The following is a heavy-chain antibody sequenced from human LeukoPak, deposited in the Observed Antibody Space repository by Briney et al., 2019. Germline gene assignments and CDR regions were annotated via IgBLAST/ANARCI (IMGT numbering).Heavy chain of an antibody. V-gene: IGHV5-51*01. D-gene: IGHD2-2*02. CDR3: AIGGDSTTSCYRCFDY. Sequence: GASLQISCKGSGCKFTNYWIGGVRQLPGKGVEWMGIIYHGDSDTRYSPSFQGQVTISAHKSITTAYLQWSSLKASDTAMYYCAIGGDSTTSCYRCFDYWGQGTLVTVSS. CDR1: GCKFTNYW. J-gene: IGHJ4*02. CDR2: IYHGDSDT.